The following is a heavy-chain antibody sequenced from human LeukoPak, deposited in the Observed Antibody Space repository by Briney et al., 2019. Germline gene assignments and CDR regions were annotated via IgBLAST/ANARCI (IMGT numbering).Heavy chain of an antibody. J-gene: IGHJ4*02. CDR2: IYYSGST. V-gene: IGHV4-59*08. CDR1: GGSISSYY. D-gene: IGHD6-13*01. CDR3: ARTLIAAAGTFDY. Sequence: SETLSLTRTVSGGSISSYYWSWIRQSPGKGLEWIGYIYYSGSTNYNPSLKSRVTISVDTSKNQFSLKLSSVTAADTAVYYCARTLIAAAGTFDYWGQGTLVTVSS.